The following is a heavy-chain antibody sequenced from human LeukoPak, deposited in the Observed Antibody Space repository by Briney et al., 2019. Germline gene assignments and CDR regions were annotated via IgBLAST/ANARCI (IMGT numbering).Heavy chain of an antibody. D-gene: IGHD6-13*01. CDR1: GGSISSYY. CDR2: IYYSGST. Sequence: SETLSLTCTVSGGSISSYYWSWIRQPPGKGLEWIGYIYYSGSTNYNPSLKSRVTISVDTSKNQFSLKLSSVTAADTAVYYCARSGYSSSWYDYWGQGTLVTVSS. V-gene: IGHV4-59*01. J-gene: IGHJ4*02. CDR3: ARSGYSSSWYDY.